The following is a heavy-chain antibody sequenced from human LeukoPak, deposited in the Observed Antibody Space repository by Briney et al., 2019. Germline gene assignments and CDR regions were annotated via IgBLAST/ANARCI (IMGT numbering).Heavy chain of an antibody. CDR3: ARVTAVAKAFDY. CDR2: IYYSGST. V-gene: IGHV4-59*01. D-gene: IGHD6-19*01. Sequence: SETLSLTCTVSGGSISSYYWSWIRQPPGKGLEWIGYIYYSGSTNYNPSLKSRVTISVDTSKNQFSLKLSSVTAADTAVYYCARVTAVAKAFDYWGQGTLVTVSS. CDR1: GGSISSYY. J-gene: IGHJ4*02.